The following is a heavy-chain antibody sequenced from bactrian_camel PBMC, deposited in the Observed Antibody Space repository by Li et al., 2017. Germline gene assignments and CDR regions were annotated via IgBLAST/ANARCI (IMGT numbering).Heavy chain of an antibody. Sequence: HVQLVESGGGSVQAGGSLRLSCAASRYTVSSNCMGWFRQAPGKEREGVATISAGEPITYYADSVKGRFTISRDNAKNTVYLQMNSLKTEDTAMYYCAKDITSGGGYYTSAYNYWGQGTQVTVS. CDR1: RYTVSSNC. D-gene: IGHD2*01. V-gene: IGHV3S1*01. CDR2: ISAGEPIT. CDR3: AKDITSGGGYYTSAYNY. J-gene: IGHJ4*01.